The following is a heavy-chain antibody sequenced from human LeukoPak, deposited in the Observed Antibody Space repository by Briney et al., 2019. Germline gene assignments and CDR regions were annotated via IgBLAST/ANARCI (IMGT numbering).Heavy chain of an antibody. CDR2: ISSGSSYI. CDR3: ARSSSGCFDY. D-gene: IGHD2-2*01. V-gene: IGHV3-21*01. J-gene: IGHJ4*02. CDR1: GFTFSSYS. Sequence: GGSLRLSCAAYGFTFSSYSMSCVSQAPGKGLEWDSSISSGSSYITYADSVKGQFTISRDIAKNSLNVQMNSLRDEDTAVYYCARSSSGCFDYWGQGTLVTVSS.